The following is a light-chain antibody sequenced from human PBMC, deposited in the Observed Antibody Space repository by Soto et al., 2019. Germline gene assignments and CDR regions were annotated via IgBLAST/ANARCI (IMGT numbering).Light chain of an antibody. CDR3: SSYTVSTPMV. CDR2: GVS. J-gene: IGLJ3*02. Sequence: QSALTQPASVSGSPGQSITISCTGTSSDVGGYNYVSWYQQHPGKAPRLMIYGVSNRPSGVSNRFSGSKSGNTASLTISGLQAEDEADYYCSSYTVSTPMVFGGGTKVTVL. CDR1: SSDVGGYNY. V-gene: IGLV2-14*01.